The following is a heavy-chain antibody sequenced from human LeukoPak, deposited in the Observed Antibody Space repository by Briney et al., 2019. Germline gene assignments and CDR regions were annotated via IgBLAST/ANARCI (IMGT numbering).Heavy chain of an antibody. D-gene: IGHD3-3*01. V-gene: IGHV1-18*01. CDR2: ISAYNGNT. CDR1: GYTFTSYG. J-gene: IGHJ6*02. CDR3: ARVVLGYDFWSGYWANDYYYGMDV. Sequence: EASVKVSCKASGYTFTSYGISWVRQAPGQGLEWMGWISAYNGNTNYAQKLQGRVTMTTDTSTSTAYMELRSLRSDDTAVYYCARVVLGYDFWSGYWANDYYYGMDVWGQGTTVTVSS.